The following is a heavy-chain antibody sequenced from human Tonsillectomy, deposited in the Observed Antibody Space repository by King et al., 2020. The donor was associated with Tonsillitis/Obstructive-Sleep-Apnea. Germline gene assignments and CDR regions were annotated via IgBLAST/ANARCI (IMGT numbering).Heavy chain of an antibody. J-gene: IGHJ4*02. D-gene: IGHD1-14*01. CDR1: DGSISSYY. CDR2: IYYSGNT. Sequence: QLQESGPGLVNPSETLSLTCSVSDGSISSYYWNWIRQPPGKGLEWIRFIYYSGNTNYNPSLKSRVTISVDTSKNQFSLKLSSVTAADTAVYYCARDTGSGVFDYWGQGTLVTVSS. V-gene: IGHV4-59*01. CDR3: ARDTGSGVFDY.